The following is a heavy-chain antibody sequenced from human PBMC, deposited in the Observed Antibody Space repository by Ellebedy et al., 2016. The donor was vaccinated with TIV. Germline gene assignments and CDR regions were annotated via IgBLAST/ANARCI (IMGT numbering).Heavy chain of an antibody. V-gene: IGHV3-23*01. CDR2: ISNGGDTT. J-gene: IGHJ4*02. CDR1: EFAFETDW. CDR3: AKLSGVLSWYADY. Sequence: GESLKISCAASEFAFETDWMTWVRQAPGKGLEWVSVISNGGDTTYADSVKGRFTISRDNSKRTLYLQMNSLRADDTAIYYCAKLSGVLSWYADYWGLGARVTVSS. D-gene: IGHD6-13*01.